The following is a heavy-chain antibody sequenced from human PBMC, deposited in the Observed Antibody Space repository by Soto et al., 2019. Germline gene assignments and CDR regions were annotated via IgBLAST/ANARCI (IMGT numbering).Heavy chain of an antibody. CDR2: IYPGDSDT. Sequence: GESLKLSCKGSGYSFTSYWIGWVRQMPGKGLEWMGIIYPGDSDTRYSPSFQGQVTISADKSISTAYLQWSSLKASDTAMYYCASGSSRYYYYMDVWGKGTTVTVSS. V-gene: IGHV5-51*01. D-gene: IGHD6-13*01. CDR1: GYSFTSYW. J-gene: IGHJ6*03. CDR3: ASGSSRYYYYMDV.